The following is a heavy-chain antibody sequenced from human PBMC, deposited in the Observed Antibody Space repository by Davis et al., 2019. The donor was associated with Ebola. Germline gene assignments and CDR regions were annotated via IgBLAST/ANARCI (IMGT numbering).Heavy chain of an antibody. V-gene: IGHV1-46*03. CDR2: LNPNDGRT. Sequence: ASVQVSCKASGYTFTNYYMHWVRQAPGQGLAWMGMLNPNDGRTIHAQKFQGRVTLTRDTSTTTVYMDLSSLRSEDTALYYCTTPGGQDSGYDVFDIWGQGTMVTVSS. CDR3: TTPGGQDSGYDVFDI. J-gene: IGHJ3*02. D-gene: IGHD5-12*01. CDR1: GYTFTNYY.